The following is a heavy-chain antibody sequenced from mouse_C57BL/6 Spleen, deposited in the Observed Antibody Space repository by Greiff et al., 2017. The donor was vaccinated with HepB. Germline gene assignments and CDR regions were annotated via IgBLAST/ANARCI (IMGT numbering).Heavy chain of an antibody. CDR1: GFSLTSYG. V-gene: IGHV2-2*01. J-gene: IGHJ1*03. D-gene: IGHD1-1*01. CDR3: ARNSAYYYGSSYWYFDV. CDR2: IWSGGST. Sequence: VKLQESGPGLVQPSQRLSITCTVSGFSLTSYGVHWVRQSPGKGLEWLGVIWSGGSTDYNAAFISRLSISNDNSKSQVFFKMNSLQADDTAIYYCARNSAYYYGSSYWYFDVWGTGTTVTVSS.